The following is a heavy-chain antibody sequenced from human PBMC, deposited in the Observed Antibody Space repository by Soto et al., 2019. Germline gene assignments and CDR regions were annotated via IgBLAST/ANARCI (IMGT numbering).Heavy chain of an antibody. CDR2: IYPGDSDT. V-gene: IGHV5-51*01. J-gene: IGHJ6*02. D-gene: IGHD2-15*01. CDR3: ARHGVKYCSGGSCYRPYYGMDV. CDR1: GYSFTRNW. Sequence: GESLKISCKGSGYSFTRNWIGWVRQMPGKGLEWMGIIYPGDSDTRYSPSFQGQVTISADKSISTAYLQWSSLKASDTAMYYCARHGVKYCSGGSCYRPYYGMDVWGQGNTVTVSS.